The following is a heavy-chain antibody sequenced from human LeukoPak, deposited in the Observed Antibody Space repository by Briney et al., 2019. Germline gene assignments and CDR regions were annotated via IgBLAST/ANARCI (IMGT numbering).Heavy chain of an antibody. J-gene: IGHJ6*03. D-gene: IGHD2-2*01. CDR1: GGSISGYY. CDR2: IYYSGST. V-gene: IGHV4-59*08. CDR3: ARYPGDYYYYYMDV. Sequence: SEALSLTCTVPGGSISGYYWSWIRQPPGKGLEWIGYIYYSGSTNYNPSLKSRVTISVDTSKNQFSLKLSSVTAADTAVYYCARYPGDYYYYYMDVWGKGTTVTVSS.